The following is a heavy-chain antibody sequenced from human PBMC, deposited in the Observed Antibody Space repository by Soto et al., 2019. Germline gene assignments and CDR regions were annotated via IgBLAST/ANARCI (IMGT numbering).Heavy chain of an antibody. D-gene: IGHD6-13*01. J-gene: IGHJ4*02. CDR2: IYHTGNA. Sequence: PSETLSLTCGVSGDSISNSRFYWAWIRQPPGEGLEWIGSIYHTGNAYYNPSLKSRVTISVDTSKNQFSLKVTSVTAADTAVYYGARRGGVAAAIWGYWGQGTLVTVS. V-gene: IGHV4-39*01. CDR1: GDSISNSRFY. CDR3: ARRGGVAAAIWGY.